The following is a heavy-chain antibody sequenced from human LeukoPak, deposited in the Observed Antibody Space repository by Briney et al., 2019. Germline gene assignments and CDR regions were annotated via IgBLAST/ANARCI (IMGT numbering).Heavy chain of an antibody. CDR1: GFTFITYW. V-gene: IGHV3-7*01. CDR2: INQDGREK. D-gene: IGHD3-16*01. J-gene: IGHJ4*02. Sequence: GGSLRHSCAASGFTFITYWMSWARQAPGKGLEWVANINQDGREKYYVDSVKGRFTISRDNGKNSVYLQMNSLGAEDTGVYYCARGGKLHPQSPYWGQGTLVTVSS. CDR3: ARGGKLHPQSPY.